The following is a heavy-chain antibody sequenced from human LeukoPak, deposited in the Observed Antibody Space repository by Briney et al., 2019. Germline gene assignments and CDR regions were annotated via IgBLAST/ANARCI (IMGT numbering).Heavy chain of an antibody. CDR2: IYSGGST. CDR1: GFTVSSNY. CDR3: AKVNIEAAAGQLFDY. J-gene: IGHJ4*02. D-gene: IGHD6-13*01. V-gene: IGHV3-66*01. Sequence: GGSLRLSCAASGFTVSSNYMSWVRQAPGKGLEWVSVIYSGGSTYYADSVKGRFTISRDNSKNTLYLQMNSLRAEDTAVYYCAKVNIEAAAGQLFDYWGQGTLVTVSS.